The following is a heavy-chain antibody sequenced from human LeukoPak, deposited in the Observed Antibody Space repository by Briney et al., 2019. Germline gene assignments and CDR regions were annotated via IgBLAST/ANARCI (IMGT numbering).Heavy chain of an antibody. D-gene: IGHD5-18*01. CDR2: IYYSGST. J-gene: IGHJ6*03. CDR1: GGSISSCY. Sequence: SETLSLTCTVSGGSISSCYWSWIWQPPGKGLEWIGYIYYSGSTNYNPSLKSRVTISVDTSKNQFPLKLSSVTAADTAVYYCAAAHSYGYGSNYMDVWGKGTTVTVSS. V-gene: IGHV4-59*01. CDR3: AAAHSYGYGSNYMDV.